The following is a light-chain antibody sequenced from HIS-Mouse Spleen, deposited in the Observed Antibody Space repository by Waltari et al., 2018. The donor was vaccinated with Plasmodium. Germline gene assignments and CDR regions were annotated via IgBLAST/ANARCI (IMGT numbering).Light chain of an antibody. CDR2: DAS. V-gene: IGKV3-11*01. CDR3: QQRSNWPLYT. J-gene: IGKJ2*01. Sequence: EIVLTQYPATLSLSTGERAPLSGRASQSVSSYLAWYQQKPGQAPRLLIYDASNRATGIPARFSGSGSGTDFTLTISSLEPEDFAVYYCQQRSNWPLYTFGQGTKLEIK. CDR1: QSVSSY.